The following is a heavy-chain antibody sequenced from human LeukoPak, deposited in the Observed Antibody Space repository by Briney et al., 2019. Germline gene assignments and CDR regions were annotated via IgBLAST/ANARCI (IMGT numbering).Heavy chain of an antibody. CDR1: GYSFASYW. J-gene: IGHJ4*02. V-gene: IGHV5-51*01. CDR3: ARPPYSVGLTPYFDY. CDR2: IYPGDSNT. Sequence: GKSLKISCKASGYSFASYWIGWVRQMPGQGLEWMGIIYPGDSNTRYSPSFQGQVTISADKSISTAYLQWSSLKASHTAMYYRARPPYSVGLTPYFDYWGPGTLVTVSS. D-gene: IGHD1-26*01.